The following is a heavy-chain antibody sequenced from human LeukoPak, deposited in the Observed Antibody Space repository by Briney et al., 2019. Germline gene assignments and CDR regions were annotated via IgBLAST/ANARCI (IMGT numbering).Heavy chain of an antibody. D-gene: IGHD4-17*01. J-gene: IGHJ6*02. V-gene: IGHV3-48*03. CDR3: ARVGAFYSLYFGMDI. Sequence: GGSLRLSCVASGFMFSSYEMNWVRQAPGKGLEWVSYISNSGNNIDYADSVKGRFTISRDNAKNSQYLQMNNLRAEDTAVYYCARVGAFYSLYFGMDIWGQGTTVAVSS. CDR1: GFMFSSYE. CDR2: ISNSGNNI.